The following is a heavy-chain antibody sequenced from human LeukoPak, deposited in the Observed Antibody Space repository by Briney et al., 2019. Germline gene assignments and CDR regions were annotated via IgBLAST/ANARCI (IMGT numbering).Heavy chain of an antibody. CDR3: ASPMGRYGSGWSQSYYFDY. CDR1: GYSFTSYW. CDR2: INPGDSGT. V-gene: IGHV5-51*04. J-gene: IGHJ4*02. Sequence: GESLKTSFKGSGYSFTSYWIGWVRPIPGKGLGGMGIINPGDSGTRYSPSCQGQITISADKPISTAYLQWSSLKSSDTAMYYCASPMGRYGSGWSQSYYFDYSGQRTLVTASP. D-gene: IGHD6-19*01.